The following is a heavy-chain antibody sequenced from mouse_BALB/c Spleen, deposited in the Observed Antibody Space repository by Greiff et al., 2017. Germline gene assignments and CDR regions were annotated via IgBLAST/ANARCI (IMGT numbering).Heavy chain of an antibody. D-gene: IGHD2-14*01. J-gene: IGHJ1*01. CDR3: ARPYRYDWYFDV. CDR2: ISYSGST. Sequence: EVKLVESGPGLVKPSQSLSLTCTVTGYSITSDYAWNWIRQFPGNKLEWMGYISYSGSTSYNPSLKSRISITRDTSKNQFFLQLNSVTTEDTATYYCARPYRYDWYFDVWGAGTTVTVSS. V-gene: IGHV3-2*02. CDR1: GYSITSDYA.